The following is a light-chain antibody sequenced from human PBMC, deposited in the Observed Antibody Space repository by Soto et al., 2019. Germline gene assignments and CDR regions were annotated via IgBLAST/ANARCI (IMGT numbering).Light chain of an antibody. CDR3: KSYAASNTYV. V-gene: IGLV2-8*01. Sequence: QSVLTQPPSASGSPGQSVTISCTGTKSDIGVYDFVSWYQHHPGKAPRLIIYEVVQRPSGVPDRFSGSKSGNTASLTVSGLQAADEADYFCKSYAASNTYVFGSGTKVT. CDR1: KSDIGVYDF. J-gene: IGLJ6*01. CDR2: EVV.